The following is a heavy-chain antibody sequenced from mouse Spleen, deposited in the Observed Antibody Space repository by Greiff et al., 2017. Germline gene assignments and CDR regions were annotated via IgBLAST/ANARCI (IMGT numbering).Heavy chain of an antibody. CDR2: IHPNSGST. Sequence: QVQLQQPGAELVKPGASVKLSCKASGYTFTSYWMHWVKQRPGQGLEWIGMIHPNSGSTNYNEKFKSKATLTVDKSSSTAYMQLSSLTSEDSAVYYCARTLYDYDEAYWGQGTLVTVSA. V-gene: IGHV1-64*01. D-gene: IGHD2-4*01. CDR1: GYTFTSYW. J-gene: IGHJ3*01. CDR3: ARTLYDYDEAY.